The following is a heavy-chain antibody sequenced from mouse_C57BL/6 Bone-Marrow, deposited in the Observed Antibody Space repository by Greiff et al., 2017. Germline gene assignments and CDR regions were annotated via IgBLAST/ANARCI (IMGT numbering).Heavy chain of an antibody. CDR2: IHPNSGST. J-gene: IGHJ4*01. CDR3: ASDTKVRY. V-gene: IGHV1-64*01. CDR1: GYTFTSYW. D-gene: IGHD1-1*01. Sequence: VQLQQPGAELVKPGASVKFSCKASGYTFTSYWMPWVKQRPGQGLEWIGMIHPNSGSTNYNEKFKSKVTLTVDKSSSTAYMQLSSLTSEDSAVYYCASDTKVRYWGQGTSVTVSS.